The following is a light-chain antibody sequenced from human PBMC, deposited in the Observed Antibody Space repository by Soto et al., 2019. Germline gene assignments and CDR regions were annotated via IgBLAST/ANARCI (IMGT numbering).Light chain of an antibody. Sequence: TQSPATVSVSPGERATLSCRASQSVSSYFAWYQQKPGQAPRLLIYDASNRATGIPDRFSGSGSGTDFTLTISRLEPEDFAVYYCQQYGSPPWAFGQGTKVDIK. CDR2: DAS. CDR1: QSVSSY. CDR3: QQYGSPPWA. V-gene: IGKV3-20*01. J-gene: IGKJ1*01.